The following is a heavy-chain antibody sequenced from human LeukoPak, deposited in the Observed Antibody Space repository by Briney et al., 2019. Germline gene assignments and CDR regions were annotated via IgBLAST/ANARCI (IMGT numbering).Heavy chain of an antibody. V-gene: IGHV3-21*01. CDR2: ISSSSSYI. J-gene: IGHJ4*02. CDR3: ARVDIVLMVYAFDY. Sequence: NPGGSLRLSCAASGFTFSSYSMNWVRQAPGKGLGWVSSISSSSSYIYYADSVKGRFTISRDNAKNSLYLQMNSLRAEDTAVYYCARVDIVLMVYAFDYWGQGTLVTVSS. CDR1: GFTFSSYS. D-gene: IGHD2-8*01.